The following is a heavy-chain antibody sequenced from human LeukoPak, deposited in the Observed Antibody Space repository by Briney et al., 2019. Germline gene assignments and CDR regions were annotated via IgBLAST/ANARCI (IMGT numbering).Heavy chain of an antibody. CDR1: GFNFNDAW. CDR3: TAGLGKTDDDS. D-gene: IGHD4-11*01. V-gene: IGHV3-15*01. J-gene: IGHJ4*02. Sequence: PGGSLRLSCEGSGFNFNDAWMSWIRQAPGKGLEGVGRVRTTAEGETTDYGAPVRGRFIISRDDSKSMVYLQMNRLETEDTAIYYCTAGLGKTDDDSWGQGTLVTVSS. CDR2: VRTTAEGETT.